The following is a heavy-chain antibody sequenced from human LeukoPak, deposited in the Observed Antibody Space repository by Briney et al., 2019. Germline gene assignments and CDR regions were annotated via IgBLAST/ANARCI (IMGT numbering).Heavy chain of an antibody. Sequence: GGSLRLSCAASGFTFSSYSMSRVRQAPGKGLEWVSAISGSGGSTYYADSVKGRFTISRDNSKNTLYLQMNSLRAEDTAVYYCAKDPYDILTGFDYWGQGTLVTVSS. V-gene: IGHV3-23*01. D-gene: IGHD3-9*01. CDR2: ISGSGGST. CDR3: AKDPYDILTGFDY. J-gene: IGHJ4*02. CDR1: GFTFSSYS.